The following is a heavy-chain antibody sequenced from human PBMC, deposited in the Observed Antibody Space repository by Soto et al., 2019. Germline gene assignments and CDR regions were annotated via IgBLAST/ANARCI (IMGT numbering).Heavy chain of an antibody. Sequence: QVQLQESGTGLVKPSQTLSLTCTVSGGSISSGGYYWSWIRQHPGKGLEWIGYIYYSGSTYYNPSLKSLFTLSVYTSKTHLSLNLTSVTATDTALYYCATPGPYYYDSSSYYYFYRTPFFYYLCQGTLVTFSS. CDR1: GGSISSGGYY. CDR2: IYYSGST. J-gene: IGHJ4*02. V-gene: IGHV4-31*01. CDR3: ATPGPYYYDSSSYYYFYRTPFFYY. D-gene: IGHD3-22*01.